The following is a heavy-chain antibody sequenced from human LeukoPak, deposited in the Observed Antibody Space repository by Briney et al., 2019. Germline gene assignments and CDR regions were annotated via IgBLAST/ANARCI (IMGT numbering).Heavy chain of an antibody. V-gene: IGHV4-34*09. CDR1: GGSFSGYY. Sequence: SETLSLTCAVYGGSFSGYYWSWIRQPPGKGLEWIGEINHSGSTNYNPSLKSRVTISVDTSKNQFSLKLSSVTAADTAVHYCATDPRFYDAFDIWGQGTMVTVSS. J-gene: IGHJ3*02. CDR2: INHSGST. CDR3: ATDPRFYDAFDI.